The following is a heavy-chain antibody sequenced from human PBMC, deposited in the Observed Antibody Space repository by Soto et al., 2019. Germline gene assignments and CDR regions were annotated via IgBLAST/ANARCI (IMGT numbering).Heavy chain of an antibody. J-gene: IGHJ4*02. V-gene: IGHV3-33*01. CDR1: GFTFSSYG. D-gene: IGHD4-17*01. Sequence: QVQLVESGGGVVQPGRSLRLSCAASGFTFSSYGMHWVRQAPGKGLEWVAVIWYDGSKKYCADSVKGRFTISRDNSKNTLYLQMNSLRAEDTAVYYCARVVGGDYGDYGVDYWGQRTLVTVSS. CDR3: ARVVGGDYGDYGVDY. CDR2: IWYDGSKK.